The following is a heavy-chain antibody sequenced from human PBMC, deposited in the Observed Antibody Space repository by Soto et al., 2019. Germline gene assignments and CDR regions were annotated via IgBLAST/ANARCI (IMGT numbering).Heavy chain of an antibody. Sequence: QVQLQESGPGLVKPSETLSLTCTVSGGSISSYYWSCIRQPPGKGLEWIGYIFYSGSTNYNPSLKCRVTISVDTYKNQFSLKLSAVTAADTAVYYCARLYCIDAFDFWGQGTMVTVSS. V-gene: IGHV4-59*08. CDR2: IFYSGST. D-gene: IGHD3-16*02. CDR1: GGSISSYY. J-gene: IGHJ3*01. CDR3: ARLYCIDAFDF.